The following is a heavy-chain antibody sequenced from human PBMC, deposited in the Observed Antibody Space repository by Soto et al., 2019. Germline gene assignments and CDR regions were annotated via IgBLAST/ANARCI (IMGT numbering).Heavy chain of an antibody. Sequence: VQLVESGGGLVQPGGSLRLSCAASGFTFSSYAMHWVRQAPGKGLEWVAVISYDGSNKYYADSVKGRFTISRDNSKNTLYLQMNSLRAEDTAVYYCARFGTVTARWGQGTLVTVSS. V-gene: IGHV3-30-3*01. CDR2: ISYDGSNK. J-gene: IGHJ4*02. CDR1: GFTFSSYA. D-gene: IGHD4-17*01. CDR3: ARFGTVTAR.